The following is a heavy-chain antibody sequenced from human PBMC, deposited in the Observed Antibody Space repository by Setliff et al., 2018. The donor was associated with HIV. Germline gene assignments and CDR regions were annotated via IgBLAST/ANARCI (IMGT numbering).Heavy chain of an antibody. V-gene: IGHV1-2*02. CDR2: INPNSGGT. CDR1: GYTFTGNY. CDR3: ARVESGSDY. J-gene: IGHJ4*02. D-gene: IGHD5-12*01. Sequence: ASVKVSCKASGYTFTGNYMHWVRQAPGPGLEWMGWINPNSGGTNYAQKFQGRVTMTRDTSISTAYMELTRLTSDDTAVYYCARVESGSDYWGQGTLVTVSS.